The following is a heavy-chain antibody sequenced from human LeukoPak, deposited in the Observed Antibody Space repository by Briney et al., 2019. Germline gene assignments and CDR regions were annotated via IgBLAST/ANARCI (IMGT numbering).Heavy chain of an antibody. J-gene: IGHJ6*03. CDR1: GFTFRNYG. D-gene: IGHD2-8*02. V-gene: IGHV3-30*02. CDR2: IWSDGNNR. Sequence: GGSLRLSCAASGFTFRNYGMHWVRQATGKGLEWVSFIWSDGNNRFYADSVKGRFTISRDNSKNMLYLQMDSLGPEDTAVYYCAKDPGASVSGFYMDVWGKGTTVIVSS. CDR3: AKDPGASVSGFYMDV.